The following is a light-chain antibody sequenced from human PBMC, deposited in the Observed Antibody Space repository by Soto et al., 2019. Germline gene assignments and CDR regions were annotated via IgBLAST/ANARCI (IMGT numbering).Light chain of an antibody. V-gene: IGKV3-20*01. Sequence: EIVLTQSPGTLSLSPGERATLSCRASQSVASNYLGWYQRKPGQAPRVLIFDASIRATGIPDRFSASGSGSDFTLTISRLEPDDFAVYYCQQYNNWPPLTFGGGTKVDIK. CDR2: DAS. CDR1: QSVASNY. CDR3: QQYNNWPPLT. J-gene: IGKJ4*01.